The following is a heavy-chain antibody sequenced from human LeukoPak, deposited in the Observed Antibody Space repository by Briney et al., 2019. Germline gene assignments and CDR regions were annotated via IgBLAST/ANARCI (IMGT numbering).Heavy chain of an antibody. CDR2: INPSGGST. V-gene: IGHV1-46*01. Sequence: ASVKVSCKASGYTFTSYYMHWVRQAPGQGLEWMGIINPSGGSTSYAQKFQGRVTMTRDTSTSTVYMELSSLRSEDTAVYYCARDLDYYGSGSPPGLDYWGQGTLVTVSS. CDR3: ARDLDYYGSGSPPGLDY. D-gene: IGHD3-10*01. J-gene: IGHJ4*02. CDR1: GYTFTSYY.